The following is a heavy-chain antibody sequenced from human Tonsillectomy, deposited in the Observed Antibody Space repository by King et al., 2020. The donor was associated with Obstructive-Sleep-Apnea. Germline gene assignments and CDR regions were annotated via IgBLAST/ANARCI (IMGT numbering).Heavy chain of an antibody. CDR2: IYYSGSS. Sequence: QLQESGPGLVKPSETLSLTCTVSGGSISSSSYYWGWIRQPPGKGLEWIGSIYYSGSSYYNPSLKSRVTISVDTSKNQFFLKLSSVTAADTAVYYCARASGSYGGFDYWGQGTLVTVSS. CDR1: GGSISSSSYY. D-gene: IGHD1-26*01. V-gene: IGHV4-39*07. J-gene: IGHJ4*02. CDR3: ARASGSYGGFDY.